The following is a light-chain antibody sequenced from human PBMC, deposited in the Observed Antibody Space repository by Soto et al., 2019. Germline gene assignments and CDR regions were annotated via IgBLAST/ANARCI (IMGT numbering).Light chain of an antibody. CDR1: QSLLHSNGYIH. Sequence: DIVMTQSPLSLPVTPGEPASISCRSSQSLLHSNGYIHLDWYLQKPGQSPQLLIYLSSYRASGVPDSFNSSGSGTDFTLKISRVEAEDFGVYYCMQGLKPPVTFGGATTVEIK. J-gene: IGKJ4*01. CDR3: MQGLKPPVT. V-gene: IGKV2-28*01. CDR2: LSS.